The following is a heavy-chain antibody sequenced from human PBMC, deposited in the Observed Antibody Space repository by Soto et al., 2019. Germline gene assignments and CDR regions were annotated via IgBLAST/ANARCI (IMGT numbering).Heavy chain of an antibody. CDR2: IKQDGSEK. J-gene: IGHJ2*01. D-gene: IGHD3-3*01. CDR1: GFTFSSYW. CDR3: AREKTYTIFGVVPYWYFDL. Sequence: PGGSLRLSCAASGFTFSSYWMSWVRQAPGKGLEWVANIKQDGSEKYYVDSVKGRFTISRDNAKNSLYLQMNSLRAEDTAVYYCAREKTYTIFGVVPYWYFDLWGRGTLVTVSS. V-gene: IGHV3-7*01.